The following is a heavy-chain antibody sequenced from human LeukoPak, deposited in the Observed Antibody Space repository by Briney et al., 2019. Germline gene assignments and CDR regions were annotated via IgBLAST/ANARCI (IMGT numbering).Heavy chain of an antibody. CDR1: GFTFSSYS. J-gene: IGHJ4*02. Sequence: GGSLRLSCAASGFTFSSYSMNWVRQAPGKGLEWVSSISSSSSYIYYADSVKGRFTISRDNAKNSLYLQMNSLRAEDTAVYYCAREALAVAGYGYYFDYWGQGTLVTVSS. V-gene: IGHV3-21*01. CDR2: ISSSSSYI. CDR3: AREALAVAGYGYYFDY. D-gene: IGHD6-19*01.